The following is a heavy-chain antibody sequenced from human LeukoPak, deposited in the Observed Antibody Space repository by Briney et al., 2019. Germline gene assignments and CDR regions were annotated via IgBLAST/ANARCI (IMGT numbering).Heavy chain of an antibody. V-gene: IGHV3-30*18. CDR3: AKIMVTADHYYYYGMDV. D-gene: IGHD2-21*02. Sequence: PGGSLRLSCAASGFTFSSYGMHWVRQAPGKELEWVAVISYDGSNKYYADSVKGRFTISRDNSKNTLYLQMNSLRAEDTAVYYCAKIMVTADHYYYYGMDVWGQGTTVTVSS. CDR1: GFTFSSYG. J-gene: IGHJ6*02. CDR2: ISYDGSNK.